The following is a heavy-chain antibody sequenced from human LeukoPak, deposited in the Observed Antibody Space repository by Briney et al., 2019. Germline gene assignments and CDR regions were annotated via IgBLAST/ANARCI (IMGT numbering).Heavy chain of an antibody. CDR1: GGSISSHY. CDR2: IYYSGST. D-gene: IGHD1-26*01. J-gene: IGHJ6*03. V-gene: IGHV4-59*11. CDR3: ASGIVGATKGRYYYYYYMDV. Sequence: SETLSLTCTVSGGSISSHYWSWIWQPPGKGLEWIGYIYYSGSTNYNPSLKSRVTISVDTSKNQFSLKLSSVTAADTAVYYCASGIVGATKGRYYYYYYMDVWGKGTTVTVSS.